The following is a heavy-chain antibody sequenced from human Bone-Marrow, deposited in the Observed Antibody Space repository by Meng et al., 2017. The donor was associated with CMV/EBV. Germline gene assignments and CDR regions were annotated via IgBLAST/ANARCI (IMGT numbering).Heavy chain of an antibody. D-gene: IGHD3-3*01. V-gene: IGHV3-11*01. Sequence: GGSLRLSCAASGFTFSDYYMSWIRQAPGKGLECVSYLSNSDSTIYYAHSVKGRFTISRDNAKNSLYPQMNSLRAEDTAVYYCARVNDVWSGYAGGPWFGPWGQGTLVTVSS. CDR3: ARVNDVWSGYAGGPWFGP. CDR1: GFTFSDYY. J-gene: IGHJ5*02. CDR2: LSNSDSTI.